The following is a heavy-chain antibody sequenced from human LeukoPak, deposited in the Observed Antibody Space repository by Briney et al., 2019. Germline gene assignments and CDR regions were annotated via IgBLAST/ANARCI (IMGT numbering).Heavy chain of an antibody. CDR3: ARDTYYYGSGSYYFDY. CDR2: IYTSGST. V-gene: IGHV4-61*02. CDR1: GGSISSVSYY. J-gene: IGHJ4*02. D-gene: IGHD3-10*01. Sequence: SETLSLTCTVSGGSISSVSYYWSWIREPAGKGLEWIGRIYTSGSTNYNPSLKSRVTISVDTSKNQFSLKLSSVTAADTAVYYCARDTYYYGSGSYYFDYWGQGTLVTVSS.